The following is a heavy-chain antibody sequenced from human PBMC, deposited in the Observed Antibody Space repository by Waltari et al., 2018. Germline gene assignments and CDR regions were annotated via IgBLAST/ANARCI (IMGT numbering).Heavy chain of an antibody. Sequence: EVQLVESGGVVVQPGGSLRLSCAASGFTFDDYTMHGVRQAPGKGLGWVSLMSWDGGSTYYADSVKGRFTISRDNSKNSLYLQMNSLRTEDTALYYCAKAAAGTVKYFQHWGQGTLVTVSS. D-gene: IGHD6-13*01. CDR3: AKAAAGTVKYFQH. CDR1: GFTFDDYT. J-gene: IGHJ1*01. V-gene: IGHV3-43*01. CDR2: MSWDGGST.